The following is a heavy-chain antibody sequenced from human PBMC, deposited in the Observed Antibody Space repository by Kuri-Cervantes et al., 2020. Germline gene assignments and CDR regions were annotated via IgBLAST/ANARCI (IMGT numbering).Heavy chain of an antibody. CDR1: GGSISSYY. V-gene: IGHV4-59*12. CDR3: AREERWLQLGWFDP. Sequence: SETLSLTCTVSGGSISSYYWSWIRQPPGKGLEWIGYIYYSGSTNYNPSLKSRVTISVDTSKNQFSLKLSSVTPEDTAVYYCAREERWLQLGWFDPWGQGTLVTVSS. J-gene: IGHJ5*02. D-gene: IGHD5-24*01. CDR2: IYYSGST.